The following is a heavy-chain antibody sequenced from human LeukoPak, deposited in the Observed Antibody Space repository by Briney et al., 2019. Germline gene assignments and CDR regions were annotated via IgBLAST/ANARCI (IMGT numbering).Heavy chain of an antibody. V-gene: IGHV4-38-2*02. J-gene: IGHJ3*02. CDR3: ARSCRILDIVATIRARLGGNGFDI. CDR2: TYHSGST. CDR1: GYSISSGYY. Sequence: SETLSHTCTVSGYSISSGYYWGWIRQPPGKGLEWIGSTYHSGSTYYNPSLKSRVTIAVETSKNQFSLKLSSVTAADKAVYYCARSCRILDIVATIRARLGGNGFDIWGQGTMVTVSS. D-gene: IGHD5-12*01.